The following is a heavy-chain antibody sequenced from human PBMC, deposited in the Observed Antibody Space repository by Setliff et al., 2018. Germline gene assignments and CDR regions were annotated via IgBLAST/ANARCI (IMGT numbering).Heavy chain of an antibody. V-gene: IGHV3-7*01. CDR2: IKSYGREK. CDR1: GFSFTAYW. J-gene: IGHJ4*02. Sequence: GGSLRLSCTVSGFSFTAYWMSWARQAPGKGLEWVANIKSYGREKNYADSVKGRFSIPRDDASSSLYLQMDNLRVEDTAVYYCARGRFFTYWGQGTPVTVSS. D-gene: IGHD3-3*01. CDR3: ARGRFFTY.